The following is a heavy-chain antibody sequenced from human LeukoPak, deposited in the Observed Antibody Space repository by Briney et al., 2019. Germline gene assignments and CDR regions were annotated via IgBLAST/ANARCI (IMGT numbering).Heavy chain of an antibody. V-gene: IGHV1-18*01. Sequence: ASVKVSCKASGYTFTSYGISWVRQAPGQGLEWMGWISAYNGNTNYAQKLQGRVTMTTDTSTSTAYMELRGLRSDDTAVYYCARDATVTLSLHYYFDYWGQGTLVTVSS. J-gene: IGHJ4*02. CDR1: GYTFTSYG. CDR2: ISAYNGNT. CDR3: ARDATVTLSLHYYFDY. D-gene: IGHD4-17*01.